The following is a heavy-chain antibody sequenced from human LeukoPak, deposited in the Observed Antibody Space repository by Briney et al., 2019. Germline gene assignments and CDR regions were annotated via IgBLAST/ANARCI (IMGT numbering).Heavy chain of an antibody. CDR1: GFTFSNFA. J-gene: IGHJ4*02. D-gene: IGHD2/OR15-2a*01. CDR3: ARDQGNSGLSDY. Sequence: GGSLRLSCATSGFTFSNFAMHWVRQAPGKGLEWVAVISYDGPNTYYTDSVKGRFAISRDNSKNTLYLQMNSLRPEDTAVYYCARDQGNSGLSDYWGQGTLVTVSS. CDR2: ISYDGPNT. V-gene: IGHV3-30*09.